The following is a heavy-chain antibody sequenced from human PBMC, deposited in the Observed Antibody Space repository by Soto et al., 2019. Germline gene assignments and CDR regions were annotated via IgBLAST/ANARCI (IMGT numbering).Heavy chain of an antibody. J-gene: IGHJ6*02. Sequence: QVQLVESGGGLVKPGGSLRLSCAASGFTFSDYYMSWIRQAPGKGLEWVSYISSSGSTIYYADFVKGRFTISRDNAKNSLYLQMNSLRAEDTAVYYCASVLVPAANYYYYGMDVWGQGTTVTVSS. CDR2: ISSSGSTI. D-gene: IGHD2-2*01. CDR3: ASVLVPAANYYYYGMDV. V-gene: IGHV3-11*01. CDR1: GFTFSDYY.